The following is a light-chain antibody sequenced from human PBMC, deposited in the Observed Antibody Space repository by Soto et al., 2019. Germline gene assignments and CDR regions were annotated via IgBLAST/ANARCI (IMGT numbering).Light chain of an antibody. V-gene: IGLV2-8*01. J-gene: IGLJ2*01. CDR1: SSDVGGNNY. CDR3: SSYAGSNNVI. Sequence: QSALTQPPSASGSPGQSVAISCTGTSSDVGGNNYVSWYQQHPGKAPKLMVYEVTKRPSGVPYRFSGSKSGNTASLTVSGLQAEDEADYYCSSYAGSNNVIFGGGTQLTVL. CDR2: EVT.